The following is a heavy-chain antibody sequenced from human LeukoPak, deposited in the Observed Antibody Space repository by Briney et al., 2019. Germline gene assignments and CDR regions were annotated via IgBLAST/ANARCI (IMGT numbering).Heavy chain of an antibody. Sequence: SETLPLTCTVSGGSMSPYHWSWIRQPPGKGLEWTGYIYYSGSTNYNPSLKSRVTISVDTSKNQFSLKLSSVTAADTAMYYCARAVSGRFDYWGQGTLVTVSS. CDR3: ARAVSGRFDY. CDR1: GGSMSPYH. D-gene: IGHD6-19*01. J-gene: IGHJ4*02. V-gene: IGHV4-59*08. CDR2: IYYSGST.